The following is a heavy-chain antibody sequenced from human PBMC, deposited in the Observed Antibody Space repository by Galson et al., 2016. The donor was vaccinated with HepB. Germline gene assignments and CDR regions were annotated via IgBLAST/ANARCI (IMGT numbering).Heavy chain of an antibody. Sequence: SLRLSCAGSGFTFSGFDMTWIRQAPGKGLEWVSDIRSSGTYTKYAESVKGRFTISRDNAKNSLFLQMNSLRVEDTAVYYCARPATSTRCYNCFDYWGQGTLVTVSS. CDR2: IRSSGTYT. V-gene: IGHV3-11*06. D-gene: IGHD2-2*01. J-gene: IGHJ4*02. CDR3: ARPATSTRCYNCFDY. CDR1: GFTFSGFD.